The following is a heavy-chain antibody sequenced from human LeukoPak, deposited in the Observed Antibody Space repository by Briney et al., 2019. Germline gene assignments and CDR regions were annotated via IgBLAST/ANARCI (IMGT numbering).Heavy chain of an antibody. CDR3: ASAENGGYFDY. D-gene: IGHD3-16*01. CDR1: GFTFSSYA. J-gene: IGHJ4*02. CDR2: ISYDGSNK. V-gene: IGHV3-30*04. Sequence: GRSLRLSCAASGFTFSSYAMHWVRQAPGKGLEWVAVISYDGSNKYYADSVKGRFTISRDNSKNTLYLQMNSLRAEDTAVYYCASAENGGYFDYWGQGTLVTVSS.